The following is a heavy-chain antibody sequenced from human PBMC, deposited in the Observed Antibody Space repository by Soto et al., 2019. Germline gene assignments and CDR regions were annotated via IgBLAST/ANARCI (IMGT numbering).Heavy chain of an antibody. Sequence: GGSLRLSCAASGFTFSDYYMSWIRQAPGEGLEWVSYISGSSSYTNYTDSVKGRFTISRDNAKNSLYLQLNSLRAEDTAVYYCARSFSGYFDYWGQGTLVTVSS. V-gene: IGHV3-11*06. J-gene: IGHJ4*02. CDR3: ARSFSGYFDY. CDR2: ISGSSSYT. CDR1: GFTFSDYY. D-gene: IGHD3-22*01.